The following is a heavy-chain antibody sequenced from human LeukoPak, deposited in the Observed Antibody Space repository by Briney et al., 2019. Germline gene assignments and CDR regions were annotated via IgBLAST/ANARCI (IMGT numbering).Heavy chain of an antibody. D-gene: IGHD3-3*01. Sequence: PSETLSLICTVSGGSISSSSYYWGWIRQPPGKGLEWIGEINHSGSTNYNPSLKSRVTISVDTSKNQFSLKLSSVTAADTAVYYCARRFLEWLPIYFDYWGQGTLVTVSS. CDR3: ARRFLEWLPIYFDY. V-gene: IGHV4-39*07. CDR1: GGSISSSSYY. CDR2: INHSGST. J-gene: IGHJ4*02.